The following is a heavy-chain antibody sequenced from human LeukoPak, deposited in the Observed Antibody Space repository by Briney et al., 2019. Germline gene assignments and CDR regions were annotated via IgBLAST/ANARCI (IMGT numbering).Heavy chain of an antibody. J-gene: IGHJ1*01. CDR3: ARDGGDYAVYFQH. Sequence: ASVKVSCKASGYTFTGYYMHWVRQAPGQGLEWMGWINPNNGGTNYAQKFQGWVTMTRDTSISTAYMELSRLRSDDTAVYYCARDGGDYAVYFQHWGQGTLVTVSS. CDR1: GYTFTGYY. CDR2: INPNNGGT. D-gene: IGHD4-17*01. V-gene: IGHV1-2*04.